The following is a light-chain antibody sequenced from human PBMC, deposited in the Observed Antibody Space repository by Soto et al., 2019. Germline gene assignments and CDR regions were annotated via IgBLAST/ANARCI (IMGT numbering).Light chain of an antibody. V-gene: IGLV2-8*01. Sequence: QSALTQYPSASGSPGQSVTISCTGTNSDVGGYNYVSWYQQHPGKVPKLMIFEVSKRPSGVPDRFSGSKSGNTASLTVSGLQAEDEADYYCSSYAGNNNKMVFGGGTKLTVL. CDR3: SSYAGNNNKMV. CDR1: NSDVGGYNY. CDR2: EVS. J-gene: IGLJ2*01.